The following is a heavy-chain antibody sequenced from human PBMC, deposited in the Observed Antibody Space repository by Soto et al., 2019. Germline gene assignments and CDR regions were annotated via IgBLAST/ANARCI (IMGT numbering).Heavy chain of an antibody. CDR2: IWYDGRGQ. CDR3: AKEEVSRKYYGHALDV. Sequence: QVQLVESGGGLVQPGRSLRLSCVGCGFTFSNYGMHWVRQAPGKGLEWVADIWYDGRGQRYAGSVQGRFTISRETSKNPLYLRINSRRVDDTAGYYGAKEEVSRKYYGHALDVWGQGTTVTVSS. D-gene: IGHD2-8*01. CDR1: GFTFSNYG. J-gene: IGHJ6*02. V-gene: IGHV3-33*03.